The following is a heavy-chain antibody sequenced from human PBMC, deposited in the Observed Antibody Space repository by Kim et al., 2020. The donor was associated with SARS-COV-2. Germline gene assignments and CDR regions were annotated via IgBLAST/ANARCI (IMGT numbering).Heavy chain of an antibody. V-gene: IGHV4-59*08. J-gene: IGHJ5*02. CDR2: IYYTGST. D-gene: IGHD2-15*01. Sequence: SETLSLTCAVSGGSISSYYWSWIRQAPGTGLEWIGCIYYTGSTNYNPSLKSRVTISVDTSRTKFSLKLTSGTAADTAVYYCARGGDYCGGGSCYHWFDPWGQGTMVTVAS. CDR3: ARGGDYCGGGSCYHWFDP. CDR1: GGSISSYY.